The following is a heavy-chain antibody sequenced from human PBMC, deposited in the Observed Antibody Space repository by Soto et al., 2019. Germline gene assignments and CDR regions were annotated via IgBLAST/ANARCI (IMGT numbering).Heavy chain of an antibody. Sequence: SVKVSCKASGGTFSSYAISWVRQAPGQGLEWMGGIIPIFGTANYAQKFQGRVTITADESTSTAYMELGSLRSEDTAVYYCARDKNFWSGYYAYYYYGMDVWGQGTTVTVSS. CDR3: ARDKNFWSGYYAYYYYGMDV. CDR2: IIPIFGTA. V-gene: IGHV1-69*13. CDR1: GGTFSSYA. D-gene: IGHD3-3*01. J-gene: IGHJ6*02.